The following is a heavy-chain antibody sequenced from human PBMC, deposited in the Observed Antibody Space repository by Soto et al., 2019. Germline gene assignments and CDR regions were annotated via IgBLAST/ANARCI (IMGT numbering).Heavy chain of an antibody. D-gene: IGHD3-22*01. CDR1: GFTFSSYA. Sequence: GGSLRLSCAASGFTFSSYAMHWVRQAPGKGLEWVAVISYDGSNKYYADSVKGRFTISRDNSKNTLYLQMNSLRAEDTAVYYCARGRYYYDSSGYYFDAFEIWGQGTMVTVSS. V-gene: IGHV3-30-3*01. CDR2: ISYDGSNK. CDR3: ARGRYYYDSSGYYFDAFEI. J-gene: IGHJ3*02.